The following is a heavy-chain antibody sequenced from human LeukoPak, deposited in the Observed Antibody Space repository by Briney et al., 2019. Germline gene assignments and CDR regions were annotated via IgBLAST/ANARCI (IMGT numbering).Heavy chain of an antibody. CDR1: GFSFRSYS. Sequence: GGSLRLSCAGSGFSFRSYSIHWVRQAPGKGLEWVAVISYDGSDKYYADSVKGRFTISRDNSKNTVYLQMNSLRTEDTAVYNCTKEGVSRSYGATWGQGTLVTVSS. V-gene: IGHV3-30*18. CDR3: TKEGVSRSYGAT. D-gene: IGHD4/OR15-4a*01. J-gene: IGHJ5*02. CDR2: ISYDGSDK.